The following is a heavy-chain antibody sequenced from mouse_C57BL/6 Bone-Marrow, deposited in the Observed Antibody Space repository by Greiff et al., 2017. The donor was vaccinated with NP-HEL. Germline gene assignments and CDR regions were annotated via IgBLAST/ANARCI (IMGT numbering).Heavy chain of an antibody. V-gene: IGHV1-72*01. CDR2: IDPNSGGT. D-gene: IGHD1-1*01. J-gene: IGHJ4*01. CDR1: GYTFTSYW. CDR3: ARPNLLLPMDY. Sequence: VQLQQPGAELVKPGASVKLSCKASGYTFTSYWMHWVKQRPGRCLEWIGRIDPNSGGTKYNEKFKSKATLTVDKPSSTAYMQLSSLTSEDSAVYYCARPNLLLPMDYWGQGTSVTVSS.